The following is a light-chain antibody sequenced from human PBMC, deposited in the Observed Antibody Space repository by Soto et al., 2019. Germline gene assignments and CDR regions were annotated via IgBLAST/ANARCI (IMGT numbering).Light chain of an antibody. Sequence: IVMTQSPPTLSVSPWERATLSCRASQSVGSKLAWYQQRPGQAPRLLIYDASNRATDIPARFSGSGSGTEFSLTISSLQSEDFAVYSCQQYGDWPGAFGGGTKVDIK. CDR3: QQYGDWPGA. CDR2: DAS. V-gene: IGKV3D-15*01. J-gene: IGKJ4*01. CDR1: QSVGSK.